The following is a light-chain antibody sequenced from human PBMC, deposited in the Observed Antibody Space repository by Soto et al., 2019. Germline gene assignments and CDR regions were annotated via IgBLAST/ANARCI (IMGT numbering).Light chain of an antibody. CDR3: QQYLSLPVT. CDR1: QTVTSNY. V-gene: IGKV3-20*01. CDR2: GAS. J-gene: IGKJ2*01. Sequence: EVALTQSPGTLSLSPGERATLSCRASQTVTSNYLAWYQQKPGQAPRLLIYGASSRATDIPHRFSGSGSGTDFTLTISRLEPEDFALYYCQQYLSLPVTFGQGTKLEIK.